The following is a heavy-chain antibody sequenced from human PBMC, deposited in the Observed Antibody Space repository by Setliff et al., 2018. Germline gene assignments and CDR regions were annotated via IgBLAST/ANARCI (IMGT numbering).Heavy chain of an antibody. Sequence: LSLTCTVSGGSISSHYWSWIRQPPGKGLEWIGEINHSGSTNYNPSLKSRVTISVDTSKNQFSLKLSSVTVADTAVYYCASLGVNELWLDYWGQGTLVTVSS. CDR3: ASLGVNELWLDY. D-gene: IGHD5-18*01. J-gene: IGHJ4*02. V-gene: IGHV4-34*01. CDR1: GGSISSHY. CDR2: INHSGST.